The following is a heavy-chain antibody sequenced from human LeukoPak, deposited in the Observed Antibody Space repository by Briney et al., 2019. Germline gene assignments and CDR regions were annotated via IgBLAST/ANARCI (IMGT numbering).Heavy chain of an antibody. CDR3: VRERKED. Sequence: HTGGSLRLSCAASGFTFSSYWMHSVRHAPGKGLVWVSRIKSDGSSTSYADSVKGRFTISRDNAKNTLYLQMNSLRAEDTAVYYCVRERKEDWGQGTMVTVSS. J-gene: IGHJ3*01. V-gene: IGHV3-74*01. D-gene: IGHD1-14*01. CDR2: IKSDGSST. CDR1: GFTFSSYW.